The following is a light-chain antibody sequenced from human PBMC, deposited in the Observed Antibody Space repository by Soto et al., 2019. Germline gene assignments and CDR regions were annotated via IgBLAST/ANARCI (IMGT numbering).Light chain of an antibody. Sequence: IQMTQSPSTLSASVGDRVTITCRAGQGISSYLAWYQQKPGKAPKLLIYAASTLQSGVPSRFSGSGSWTDFTLTISCLQSEDFATYYCQQYYSYPPITFGQGTRLEIK. CDR2: AAS. J-gene: IGKJ5*01. CDR1: QGISSY. V-gene: IGKV1-8*01. CDR3: QQYYSYPPIT.